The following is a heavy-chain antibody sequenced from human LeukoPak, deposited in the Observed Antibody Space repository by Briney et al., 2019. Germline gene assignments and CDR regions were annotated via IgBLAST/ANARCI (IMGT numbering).Heavy chain of an antibody. Sequence: KPSGTLSLTCTVSGGSISSGGYYWSWIRQHPGKGLEWIGYIYYSGSTYYNPSLKSRVTISVDTSKNQFSLKLSSVTAADTAVYYWARTFKLRGYFQHWGQGTLVTVSS. J-gene: IGHJ1*01. V-gene: IGHV4-31*03. D-gene: IGHD3-10*01. CDR1: GGSISSGGYY. CDR3: ARTFKLRGYFQH. CDR2: IYYSGST.